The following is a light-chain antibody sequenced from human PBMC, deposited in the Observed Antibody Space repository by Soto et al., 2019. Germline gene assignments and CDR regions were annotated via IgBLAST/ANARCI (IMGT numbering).Light chain of an antibody. V-gene: IGKV1-5*03. J-gene: IGKJ1*01. Sequence: DIQMTQSPSTLSASVGDRVTITCRASQNIRKGMAWFQQRPGKAPRLLIYEASTLESGVPTRFSGSGFGTEFTLTISSLQPDDIATYYCQRYTTSSWTFGQGTKV. CDR1: QNIRKG. CDR3: QRYTTSSWT. CDR2: EAS.